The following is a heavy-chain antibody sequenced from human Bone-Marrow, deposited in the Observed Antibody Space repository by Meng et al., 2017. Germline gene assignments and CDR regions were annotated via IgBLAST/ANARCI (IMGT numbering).Heavy chain of an antibody. J-gene: IGHJ4*02. D-gene: IGHD7-27*01. Sequence: GESLKISCAASGFIFSRDWMNWVRQAPGKGLEWVANMKQDGSDEYYVDSVKGRFTISRDNAKNSLYLQMNSLRAEDTAVYYCARENWGVYDYWGQGTLVTVSS. CDR3: ARENWGVYDY. V-gene: IGHV3-7*01. CDR2: MKQDGSDE. CDR1: GFIFSRDW.